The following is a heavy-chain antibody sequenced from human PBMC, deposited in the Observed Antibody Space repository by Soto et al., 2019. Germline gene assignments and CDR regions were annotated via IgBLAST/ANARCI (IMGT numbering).Heavy chain of an antibody. V-gene: IGHV3-7*01. Sequence: GVSLRLSCAASGFTFGKYWMAWVRQAPGKGLEWLANIKRDGSEKYYVDSVKGRFTISRDNAKNSLYLQMSSLRVEDTAVYYCARHDDRDANYWGQGTLVTVSS. D-gene: IGHD3-3*01. J-gene: IGHJ4*02. CDR2: IKRDGSEK. CDR3: ARHDDRDANY. CDR1: GFTFGKYW.